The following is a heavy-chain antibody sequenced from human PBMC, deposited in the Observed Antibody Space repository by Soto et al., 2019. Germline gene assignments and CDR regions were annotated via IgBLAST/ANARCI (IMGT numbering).Heavy chain of an antibody. D-gene: IGHD1-26*01. V-gene: IGHV1-58*01. Sequence: SVKVSCKASGFTFTSSAVQWVRQARGQRLEWMGWIVGGSGNTNYAQNSQERVIITRDMSTSTVYMELSSLRSDDTAVYFCAARRSGLYAMDVWGQGTTVTVSS. CDR2: IVGGSGNT. CDR1: GFTFTSSA. CDR3: AARRSGLYAMDV. J-gene: IGHJ6*02.